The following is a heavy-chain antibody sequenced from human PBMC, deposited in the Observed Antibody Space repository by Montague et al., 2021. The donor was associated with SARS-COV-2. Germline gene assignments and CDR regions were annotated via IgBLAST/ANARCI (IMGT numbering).Heavy chain of an antibody. V-gene: IGHV4-59*01. J-gene: IGHJ3*02. CDR3: AREVRYYYDSSSPGAFDI. D-gene: IGHD3-22*01. CDR1: GGSISSYY. CDR2: IYYSGST. Sequence: SETLSLTCTVSGGSISSYYWSWIRQPPGKGLEWIGYIYYSGSTNYNPSLKSRVTISVDTSKNQFSLKPSSVTAADTAVYYCAREVRYYYDSSSPGAFDIWGQGTMVTVSS.